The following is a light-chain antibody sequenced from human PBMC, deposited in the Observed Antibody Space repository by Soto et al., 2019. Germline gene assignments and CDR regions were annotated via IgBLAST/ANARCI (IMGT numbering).Light chain of an antibody. V-gene: IGLV1-51*01. CDR2: DDN. J-gene: IGLJ1*01. CDR1: SSNIGGNS. CDR3: GSWDSSLSAYV. Sequence: QSVLTQPPSVSAAPGQKVTISCSGSSSNIGGNSVSWYQQLPGTAPNLLIYDDNKPPSGIPDRFSGSKSGTSATLGITGFQTGDEADYYCGSWDSSLSAYVFGTGTKGTVL.